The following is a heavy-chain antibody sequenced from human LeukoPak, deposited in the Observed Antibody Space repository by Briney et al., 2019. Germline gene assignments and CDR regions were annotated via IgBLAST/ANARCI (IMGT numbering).Heavy chain of an antibody. Sequence: GASVKVSCKASGYTFTGYYMHWVRQAPGQGLEWMGRINPNSGGANYAQKFQGRVTMTRDTSISTAYMEPSRLRSDDTAVYYCARGYGLRGLFDYWGQGTLVTVSS. CDR3: ARGYGLRGLFDY. V-gene: IGHV1-2*06. CDR2: INPNSGGA. D-gene: IGHD3-10*01. CDR1: GYTFTGYY. J-gene: IGHJ4*02.